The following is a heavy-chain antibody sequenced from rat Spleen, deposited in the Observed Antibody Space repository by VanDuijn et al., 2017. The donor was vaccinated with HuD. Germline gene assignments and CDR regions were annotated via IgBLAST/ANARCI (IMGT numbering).Heavy chain of an antibody. J-gene: IGHJ3*01. Sequence: EVQLQESGPGLVKPSQSLSLTCSVTGYSITNSYRWNWIRKFPGNKLEWMGYINSAGSTVYNPSLKSRISITRDTSKNQFFLQVNSVTTEDTATYYCARSEGPHYYLPFASWGQGTLVTVSS. CDR2: INSAGST. CDR3: ARSEGPHYYLPFAS. CDR1: GYSITNSYR. V-gene: IGHV3-3*01. D-gene: IGHD1-1*01.